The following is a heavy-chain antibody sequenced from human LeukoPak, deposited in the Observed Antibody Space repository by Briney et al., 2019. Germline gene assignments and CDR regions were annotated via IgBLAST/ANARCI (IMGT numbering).Heavy chain of an antibody. Sequence: GRSLRLSCAASGFTFSSYGMHWVRQAPGKGLEWVAVISYDGSNKYYADSVKGRYTISRDNSKNTLYLQMNSLRAEDTAVYYCAKDVYNGIFHDAFDIWGQGTMVTVSS. CDR1: GFTFSSYG. CDR3: AKDVYNGIFHDAFDI. J-gene: IGHJ3*02. D-gene: IGHD1-26*01. V-gene: IGHV3-30*18. CDR2: ISYDGSNK.